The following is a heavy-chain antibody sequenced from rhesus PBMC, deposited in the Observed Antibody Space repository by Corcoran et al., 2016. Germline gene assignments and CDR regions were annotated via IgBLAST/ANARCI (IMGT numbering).Heavy chain of an antibody. V-gene: IGHV4-106*01. D-gene: IGHD3-28*01. CDR1: GGSISDSYD. Sequence: QVQLQESGPGLVKPSETLSLTCTVSGGSISDSYDWSWIRQPPGQGLEWMGRIYGSGGGTNYNPSLKSRVTISRDTSKNQFSLKLSSVTAADTAVYYCARDSYGSGYYTFDYWGQGVLVTVSS. CDR3: ARDSYGSGYYTFDY. J-gene: IGHJ4*01. CDR2: IYGSGGGT.